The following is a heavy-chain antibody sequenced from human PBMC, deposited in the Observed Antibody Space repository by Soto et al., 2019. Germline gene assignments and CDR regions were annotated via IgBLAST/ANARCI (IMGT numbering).Heavy chain of an antibody. D-gene: IGHD5-12*01. CDR1: GGSISSGGYY. CDR3: AREEGGGYDHRWFDP. V-gene: IGHV4-31*03. J-gene: IGHJ5*02. CDR2: IYYSGST. Sequence: QVQLQESGPGLVKPSQTLSLTCTVSGGSISSGGYYWSWIRQHPGKVLEWIGYIYYSGSTYYNPSLKSRVNISVDTSKNQFSLKLSSVTAADTAVYYCAREEGGGYDHRWFDPWGQGTLVTVSS.